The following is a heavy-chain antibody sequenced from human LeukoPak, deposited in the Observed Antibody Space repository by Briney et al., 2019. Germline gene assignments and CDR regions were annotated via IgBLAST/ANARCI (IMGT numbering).Heavy chain of an antibody. CDR1: GFTFSSYW. J-gene: IGHJ4*02. D-gene: IGHD6-13*01. Sequence: PGGSLRLSCAASGFTFSSYWMSWVRQAPGKGLEWVANIKQDGSEKYYVDSVKGRFTISRDNAKSSLYLQMNSLRAEDTAVYYCAREIRGYSSSWSFDYWGQGTLVTVSS. V-gene: IGHV3-7*01. CDR3: AREIRGYSSSWSFDY. CDR2: IKQDGSEK.